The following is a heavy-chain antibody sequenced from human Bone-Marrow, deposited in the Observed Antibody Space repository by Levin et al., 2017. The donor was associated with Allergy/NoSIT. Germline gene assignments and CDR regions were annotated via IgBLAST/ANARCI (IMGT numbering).Heavy chain of an antibody. CDR2: ISWNSGKT. CDR1: KFMFDDYG. CDR3: VKSLNTMTIHDGFDF. D-gene: IGHD1/OR15-1a*01. Sequence: GASLRLSCATSKFMFDDYGMYWVRQAPGKGLEWVSGISWNSGKTHYADSVKGRFVISRDNAKNSLYLQMNSLRTEDTALYYCVKSLNTMTIHDGFDFWGQGTMVTVSA. J-gene: IGHJ3*01. V-gene: IGHV3-9*01.